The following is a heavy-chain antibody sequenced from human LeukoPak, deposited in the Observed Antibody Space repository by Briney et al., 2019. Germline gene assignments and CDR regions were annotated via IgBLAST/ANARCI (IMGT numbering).Heavy chain of an antibody. CDR3: AQTTGWPGFDF. CDR1: GASTSDKY. Sequence: PSETPSLTCSASGASTSDKYWSWIRQSPGRTLEWIGHIYNGRNTKYNPSLTSRVTISVDTSKNQFSQSLTSVTAADTAMYYCAQTTGWPGFDFWGPGALVTVSP. J-gene: IGHJ4*02. V-gene: IGHV4-59*08. CDR2: IYNGRNT. D-gene: IGHD6-19*01.